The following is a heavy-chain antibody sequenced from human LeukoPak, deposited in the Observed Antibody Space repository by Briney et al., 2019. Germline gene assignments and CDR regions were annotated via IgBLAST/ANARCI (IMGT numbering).Heavy chain of an antibody. D-gene: IGHD3-9*01. V-gene: IGHV3-23*01. CDR3: AKDRRRLLYLDWFLSGFDY. Sequence: GGSLRLSCAASGFTFSSYAMSWVRQAPGKGLEWVSAISGSGGSTYYADSVKGRFTISRDNSKNTLYLQMNSLRAEDTAVYYWAKDRRRLLYLDWFLSGFDYWGQEPLVTVSS. CDR1: GFTFSSYA. CDR2: ISGSGGST. J-gene: IGHJ4*02.